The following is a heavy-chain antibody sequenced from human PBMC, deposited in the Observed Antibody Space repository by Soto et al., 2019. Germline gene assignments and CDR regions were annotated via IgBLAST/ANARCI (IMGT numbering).Heavy chain of an antibody. V-gene: IGHV3-13*01. Sequence: GSLRLSCAASGFSFSSYDMHWARQATGKGLEWVSAIGTAGDTYYPGSVKGRFTISRENAKNSLYLQMNSLRAGDTAVYYCARAGPEGQVDTIVDYYYMDVWGKVTTVPVS. J-gene: IGHJ6*03. CDR1: GFSFSSYD. D-gene: IGHD5-12*01. CDR3: ARAGPEGQVDTIVDYYYMDV. CDR2: IGTAGDT.